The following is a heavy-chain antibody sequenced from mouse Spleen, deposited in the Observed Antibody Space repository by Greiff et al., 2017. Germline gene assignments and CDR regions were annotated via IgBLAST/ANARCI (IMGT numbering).Heavy chain of an antibody. CDR3: ARGGWLLRGMDY. Sequence: EVMLVESGGGLVQPGGSLKLSCAASGIAFSRYWMSWVRRAPVKGLEWIGEINPDSSTINYAPSLKDKFIISRDNAKNTLYLQMSKVRSEDTALYYCARGGWLLRGMDYWGQGTSVTVSS. J-gene: IGHJ4*01. CDR2: INPDSSTI. D-gene: IGHD2-3*01. CDR1: GIAFSRYW. V-gene: IGHV4-1*01.